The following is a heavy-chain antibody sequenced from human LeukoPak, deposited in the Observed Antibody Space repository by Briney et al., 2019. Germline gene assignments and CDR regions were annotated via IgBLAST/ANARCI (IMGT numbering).Heavy chain of an antibody. J-gene: IGHJ1*01. D-gene: IGHD3-22*01. Sequence: SVKVSCKASGGTFSSYAISWVRQAPGQGLEWMGRIIPILGIPNYAQKFQGRVTIIADKSASTAYMELSSLRSEDTAMYYCARVTYYDSSGYPEYFHHWGQGTLVTVSS. CDR3: ARVTYYDSSGYPEYFHH. V-gene: IGHV1-69*04. CDR2: IIPILGIP. CDR1: GGTFSSYA.